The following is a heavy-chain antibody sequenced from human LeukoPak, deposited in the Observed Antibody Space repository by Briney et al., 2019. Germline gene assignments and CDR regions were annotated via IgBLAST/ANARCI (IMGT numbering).Heavy chain of an antibody. CDR2: IYTSGTT. CDR1: GGSVRRGNYY. V-gene: IGHV4-61*02. CDR3: AREGIAAAGEH. J-gene: IGHJ1*01. D-gene: IGHD6-13*01. Sequence: SETLSLTCTVSGGSVRRGNYYWTWIRQPAGSGLEWIGRIYTSGTTDYNPSLRTRVTISVDASRNQFSLNLSSVTAADTAVYYCAREGIAAAGEHWGQGTLVTVSS.